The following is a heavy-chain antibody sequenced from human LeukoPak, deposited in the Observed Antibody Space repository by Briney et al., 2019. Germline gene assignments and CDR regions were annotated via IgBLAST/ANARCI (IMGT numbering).Heavy chain of an antibody. V-gene: IGHV3-7*01. CDR3: ARGVPTGIDYFDY. CDR1: GFTFSSYW. J-gene: IGHJ4*02. D-gene: IGHD1-1*01. CDR2: IKQDGTEE. Sequence: SGGSLRLSCAVSGFTFSSYWMTWVRQAPGKGLEWVANIKQDGTEEYYVDSVKGRFTISRDNAKTSLYLQMNSLRAEDTAMYYCARGVPTGIDYFDYWGQGTLVTVSS.